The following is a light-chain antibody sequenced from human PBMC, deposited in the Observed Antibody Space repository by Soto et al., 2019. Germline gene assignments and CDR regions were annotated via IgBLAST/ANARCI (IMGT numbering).Light chain of an antibody. V-gene: IGKV3-15*01. CDR3: QQYHNWPPIT. CDR2: GAS. CDR1: QSVSSH. Sequence: EIVMTQSPDTLFVSLGEGATLSCRASQSVSSHLAWYQHKPGQAPRLLIYGASTRASGIPARFSGSGSETDFTLTISSLQSEESAVYYCQQYHNWPPITFGQGTRLEIK. J-gene: IGKJ5*01.